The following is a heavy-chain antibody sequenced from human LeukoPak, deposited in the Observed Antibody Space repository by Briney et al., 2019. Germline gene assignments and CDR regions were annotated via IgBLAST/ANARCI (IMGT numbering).Heavy chain of an antibody. J-gene: IGHJ4*02. D-gene: IGHD2-15*01. CDR2: IYYSGST. V-gene: IGHV4-59*08. Sequence: SETLSLTCTVSGGSISSYYWSWIRQAPGKGLEWIGHIYYSGSTNYNPSLASRDTISVDTSKNQFPLKLSSVTATDTALYYCARGGTDFDYWGQGTLVTVSS. CDR3: ARGGTDFDY. CDR1: GGSISSYY.